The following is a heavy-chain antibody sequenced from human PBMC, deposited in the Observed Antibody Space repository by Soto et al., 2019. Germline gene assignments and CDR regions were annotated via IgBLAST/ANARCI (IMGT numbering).Heavy chain of an antibody. V-gene: IGHV4-4*07. CDR3: ARDDYMSVRKNGFAP. D-gene: IGHD3-16*01. CDR2: MYTKERT. J-gene: IGHJ5*02. CDR1: GSSITNHY. Sequence: SDTLSLPFTFPGSSITNHYCSWIRKLPGKGLEWIGRMYTKERTNYNLSFKSRVTMSVDTSKNQFSLKLKAVNAADTAVYYCARDDYMSVRKNGFAPWGGGTRFT.